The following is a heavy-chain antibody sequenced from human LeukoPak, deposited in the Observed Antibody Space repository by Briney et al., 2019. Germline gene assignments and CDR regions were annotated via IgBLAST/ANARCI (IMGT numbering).Heavy chain of an antibody. J-gene: IGHJ3*01. CDR1: GFTFSSFW. D-gene: IGHD6-13*01. Sequence: PGGSLRLSCAASGFTFSSFWMSWVRQAPGKGLEWVAVISYHGSSKYYADSVKGRFTISRDNSKNTLYLQMNSLRAEDTAVYYCARVLTDGSNWHDAFDVWGQGTMVTVSS. CDR2: ISYHGSSK. V-gene: IGHV3-30*03. CDR3: ARVLTDGSNWHDAFDV.